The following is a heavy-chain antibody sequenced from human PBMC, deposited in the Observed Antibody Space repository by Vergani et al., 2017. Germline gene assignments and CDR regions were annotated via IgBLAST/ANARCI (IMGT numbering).Heavy chain of an antibody. D-gene: IGHD5-18*01. V-gene: IGHV3-7*03. J-gene: IGHJ6*02. CDR1: GFTFSSYW. CDR3: ARDSADSYGLNYYYYGMDV. Sequence: EVQLLESGGGLVQPGGSLRLSCAASGFTFSSYWMSWVRQAPGKGLEGVANIKQDGSEKYYVDSVKGRFTIYRDNAKNSLYLQMNSLRAEDTAVYYCARDSADSYGLNYYYYGMDVWGQGTTVTVSS. CDR2: IKQDGSEK.